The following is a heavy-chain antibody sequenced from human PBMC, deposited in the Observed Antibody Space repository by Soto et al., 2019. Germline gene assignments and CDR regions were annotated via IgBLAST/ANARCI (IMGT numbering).Heavy chain of an antibody. CDR3: VAEEGLRYFDWLLYGGSYGMDV. Sequence: SVKVSCKASGFTFTSSAVQWVRQARGQRLEWIGWIVVGSGNTNYAQKFQERVTITRDMSTSTAYMELSSLRSEDTAVYYCVAEEGLRYFDWLLYGGSYGMDVWG. CDR1: GFTFTSSA. J-gene: IGHJ6*02. V-gene: IGHV1-58*01. CDR2: IVVGSGNT. D-gene: IGHD3-9*01.